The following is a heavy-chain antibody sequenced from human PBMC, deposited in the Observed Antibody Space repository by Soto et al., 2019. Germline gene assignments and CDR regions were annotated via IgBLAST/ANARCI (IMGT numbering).Heavy chain of an antibody. D-gene: IGHD6-19*01. Sequence: EVQLVESGGGLVQPGGSLRRSCAASGFTFSSYSMNWVRQAPGKGLEWVSYISSSSSTIYYADSVKGRFTISIDNAKNSLYLQMTSLRDEDTAVYYCAREAGTWHLPLNWFDPWGQGTLVTVSS. CDR3: AREAGTWHLPLNWFDP. V-gene: IGHV3-48*02. CDR1: GFTFSSYS. J-gene: IGHJ5*02. CDR2: ISSSSSTI.